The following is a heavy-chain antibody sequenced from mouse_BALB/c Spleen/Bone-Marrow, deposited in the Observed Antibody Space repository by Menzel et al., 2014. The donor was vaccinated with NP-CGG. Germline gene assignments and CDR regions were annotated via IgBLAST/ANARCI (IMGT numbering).Heavy chain of an antibody. Sequence: QVQLKQSGSVLVRPGTSVKLSCKASGYTFTSSWIHWARQRPGQGLEWIGEIHPNSGNTNYNEKFKGKATLTIDTSSSTAYVDLSSLTSEDSAVYYCARRHRYAYYFDYWGQGTTLTVSS. D-gene: IGHD2-14*01. J-gene: IGHJ2*01. V-gene: IGHV1S130*01. CDR2: IHPNSGNT. CDR3: ARRHRYAYYFDY. CDR1: GYTFTSSW.